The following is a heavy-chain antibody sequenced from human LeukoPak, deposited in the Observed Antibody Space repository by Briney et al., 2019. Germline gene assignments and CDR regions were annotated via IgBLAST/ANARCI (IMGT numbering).Heavy chain of an antibody. CDR3: ARNKGAVPAAKSY. CDR2: IRSKAYGGTT. V-gene: IGHV3-49*03. D-gene: IGHD2-2*01. CDR1: GFTFGDYA. J-gene: IGHJ4*02. Sequence: GGSLRLSCTASGFTFGDYAMSWFRQAPGKGLEWVGFIRSKAYGGTTEYAASVKGRFTISRDDSKSIAYLQMNSLRAEDTAVYYCARNKGAVPAAKSYWGQGTLVTVSS.